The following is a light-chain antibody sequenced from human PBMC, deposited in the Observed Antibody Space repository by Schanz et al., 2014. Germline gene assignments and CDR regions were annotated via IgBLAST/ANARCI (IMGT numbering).Light chain of an antibody. CDR2: DVA. V-gene: IGLV2-14*03. CDR1: SNDVGTYNF. J-gene: IGLJ2*01. Sequence: QSALTQPASVSGSPGQSITLSCTGTSNDVGTYNFVSWYQHHPGRAPKLILYDVASRPSGISNRFSGSKSDNTASLTISGLQAEDEADYYCSSYRRTDTTYVVFGGGTKLTVL. CDR3: SSYRRTDTTYVV.